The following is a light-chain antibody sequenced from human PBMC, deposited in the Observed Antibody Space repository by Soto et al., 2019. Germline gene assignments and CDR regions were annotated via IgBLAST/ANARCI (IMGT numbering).Light chain of an antibody. CDR1: QSVGSN. CDR3: QQYNTWPPIT. CDR2: GAS. J-gene: IGKJ5*01. Sequence: EMVMTQSPATLSVSPGERATLSCRASQSVGSNLAWYQQKPGQAPRLLIYGASTRATGIPARFSGSGSGTEFTLTISRLEPEDFAVYYCQQYNTWPPITFGQGTRLEIK. V-gene: IGKV3-15*01.